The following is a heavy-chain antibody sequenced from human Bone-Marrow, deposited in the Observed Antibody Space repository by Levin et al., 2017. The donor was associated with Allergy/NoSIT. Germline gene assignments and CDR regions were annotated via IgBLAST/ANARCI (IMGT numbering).Heavy chain of an antibody. CDR1: GVTVSNNY. CDR3: ARNVPVTDLGY. V-gene: IGHV3-53*01. Sequence: GGSLRLSCAASGVTVSNNYMAWVRQAPGRGLEWVSLIYSAGESRYADSVRGRFTISRDSATNTEYLEMKSLRAEDTAIYYCARNVPVTDLGYWGRGTLVTVSS. CDR2: IYSAGES. J-gene: IGHJ4*02. D-gene: IGHD1-14*01.